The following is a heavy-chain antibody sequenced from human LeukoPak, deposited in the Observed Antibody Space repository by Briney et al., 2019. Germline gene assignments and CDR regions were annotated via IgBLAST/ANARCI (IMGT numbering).Heavy chain of an antibody. J-gene: IGHJ4*02. Sequence: SSETLSLTCTVSGGSISSYYWSWIRQPPGKGLEWIGEINHSGSTNYNPSLKSRVTISVDTSKNQFSLKLSSVTAADTAVYYCARGPPLVVPAARVDYWGQGTLVTVSS. CDR2: INHSGST. D-gene: IGHD2-2*01. V-gene: IGHV4-34*01. CDR3: ARGPPLVVPAARVDY. CDR1: GGSISSYY.